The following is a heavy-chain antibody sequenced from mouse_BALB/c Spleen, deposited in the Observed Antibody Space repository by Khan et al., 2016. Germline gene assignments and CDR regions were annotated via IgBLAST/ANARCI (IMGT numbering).Heavy chain of an antibody. CDR2: INPDSSTI. CDR1: GFDFSRYW. V-gene: IGHV4-1*02. CDR3: VRHGYYGYFDY. Sequence: EVELVESGGGLVQPGGSLKLSCAASGFDFSRYWMSWVRQAPGKGLEWIGEINPDSSTINYTPSLKDKFIISRDNAKNTLYLQMSKVRSENTALYYCVRHGYYGYFDYWGQGTTLTVSS. J-gene: IGHJ2*01. D-gene: IGHD2-3*01.